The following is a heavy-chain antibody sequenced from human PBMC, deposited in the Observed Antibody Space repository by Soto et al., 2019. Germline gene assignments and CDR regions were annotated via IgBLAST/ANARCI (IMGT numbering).Heavy chain of an antibody. J-gene: IGHJ4*02. V-gene: IGHV4-61*01. Sequence: SETLSLTCTVSVGSVSSGSYYWSWIRQPPGKGLEWIGYIYYSGSTNYNPSLKSRVTISVDTSKNPFSLKLTSWTSAYTAVYYCARAPPFVGSTYYYWGQGTLVTVSS. CDR1: VGSVSSGSYY. D-gene: IGHD3-3*01. CDR3: ARAPPFVGSTYYY. CDR2: IYYSGST.